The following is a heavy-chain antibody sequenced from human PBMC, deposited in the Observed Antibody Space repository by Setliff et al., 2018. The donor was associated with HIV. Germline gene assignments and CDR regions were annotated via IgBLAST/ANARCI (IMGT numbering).Heavy chain of an antibody. CDR1: GASISSGGYY. J-gene: IGHJ3*01. CDR2: ILDSGST. Sequence: LSLTCTVSGASISSGGYYWNWIRQLPGKGLEWIGYILDSGSTYYNPSLRGRLSMSIDTSANQFSVEPTSVTAADTALYFCARVPNWGSAPFAYDVWGLGTMVTVSS. CDR3: ARVPNWGSAPFAYDV. V-gene: IGHV4-31*03. D-gene: IGHD7-27*01.